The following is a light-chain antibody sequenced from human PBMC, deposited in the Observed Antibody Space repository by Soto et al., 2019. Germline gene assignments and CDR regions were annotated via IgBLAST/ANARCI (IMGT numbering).Light chain of an antibody. CDR2: GNS. Sequence: QSVLTQPPSVSGAPGQCVTISCTGSSSNIGAGYDVHWYQQLPGTAPKLLIYGNSTRPSGVPDRFSGSKSGTSASLAITGLQAEDEADYSCQSYDSSLSCYVFGTGTKV. CDR3: QSYDSSLSCYV. CDR1: SSNIGAGYD. V-gene: IGLV1-40*01. J-gene: IGLJ1*01.